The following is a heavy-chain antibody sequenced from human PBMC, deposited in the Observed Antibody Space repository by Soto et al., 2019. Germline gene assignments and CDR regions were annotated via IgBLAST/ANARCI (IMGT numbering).Heavy chain of an antibody. D-gene: IGHD3-9*01. J-gene: IGHJ4*02. Sequence: SLRHSSAASGLTCVDYAIHWVRQAPGKGVEWVSGISWNSGSIGYADSVKGRFTISRDNAKNSLYLQMNSIRAEDKSLYYCEKDFISEIAWSFSYWGQGTLVTVS. CDR3: EKDFISEIAWSFSY. V-gene: IGHV3-9*01. CDR2: ISWNSGSI. CDR1: GLTCVDYA.